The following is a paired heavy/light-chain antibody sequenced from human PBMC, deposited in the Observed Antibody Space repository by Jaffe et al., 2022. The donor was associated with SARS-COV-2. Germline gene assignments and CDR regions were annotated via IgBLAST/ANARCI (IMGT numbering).Light chain of an antibody. Sequence: EVVLTQSPATLSLSPGETATLSCRAAQPIFTYLAWYQQKPGQAPRLLIHSASKRATGIPARFSGSGSGTDFTLTISSLEPEDFAVYYCQQRYNWVLTFGGGTKVEIK. V-gene: IGKV3-11*01. CDR3: QQRYNWVLT. CDR1: QPIFTY. CDR2: SAS. J-gene: IGKJ4*01.
Heavy chain of an antibody. CDR3: ARHQASVAGSPVDH. J-gene: IGHJ4*02. CDR1: GGSIGDDTNF. CDR2: IHYSGNV. V-gene: IGHV4-39*01. Sequence: QVQLQESGPRLVKPSETLSLTCTVSGGSIGDDTNFWGWIRQPPGKGLEWIGNIHYSGNVHYNLALKSRATISVDTSKNQFSLNLSSMTAADSATYYCARHQASVAGSPVDHWGQGTLVAVSS. D-gene: IGHD6-19*01.